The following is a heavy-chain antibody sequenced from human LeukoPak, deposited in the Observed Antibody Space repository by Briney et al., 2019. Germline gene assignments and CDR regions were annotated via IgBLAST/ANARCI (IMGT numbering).Heavy chain of an antibody. CDR1: GFTFSDHY. CDR2: TRNKANSYTT. V-gene: IGHV3-72*01. D-gene: IGHD2-21*01. CDR3: AREVISPSDAFDI. J-gene: IGHJ3*02. Sequence: GGSLRLSCAASGFTFSDHYMDWVRQAPGKGLEWVGRTRNKANSYTTGYAASVKGRFTISRDDSKNSLYLQMNSLKTEDTAVYYCAREVISPSDAFDIWGQGTMVTVSS.